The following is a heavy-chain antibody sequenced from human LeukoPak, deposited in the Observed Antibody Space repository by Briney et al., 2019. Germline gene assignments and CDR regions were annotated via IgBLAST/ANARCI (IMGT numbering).Heavy chain of an antibody. Sequence: PSETLSLTCTVSGGSISSYYWSWIRQPAGKGLEWIGRIYTSGSTNYNPSLKSRVTMSVDTSKNQFSLKLSSVTAADTAVYYCIGGSWVKSAYAFDIWGQGTIVTVSS. J-gene: IGHJ3*02. D-gene: IGHD2-15*01. CDR3: IGGSWVKSAYAFDI. CDR2: IYTSGST. CDR1: GGSISSYY. V-gene: IGHV4-4*07.